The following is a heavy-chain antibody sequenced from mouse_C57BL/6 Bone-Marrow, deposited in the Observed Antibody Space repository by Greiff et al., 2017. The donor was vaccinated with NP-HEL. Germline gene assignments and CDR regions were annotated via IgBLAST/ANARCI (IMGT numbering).Heavy chain of an antibody. J-gene: IGHJ3*01. D-gene: IGHD1-1*01. CDR3: ARGYYGSSPAWFAY. CDR2: IYPRDGST. CDR1: GYTFTSYD. V-gene: IGHV1-85*01. Sequence: QLQQSGPELVKPGASVKLSCKASGYTFTSYDINWVKQRPGQGLEWIGWIYPRDGSTKYNEKFKGTATLTVDTSSSTAYMELHSLTSEDSAVYFCARGYYGSSPAWFAYWGQGILVTVSA.